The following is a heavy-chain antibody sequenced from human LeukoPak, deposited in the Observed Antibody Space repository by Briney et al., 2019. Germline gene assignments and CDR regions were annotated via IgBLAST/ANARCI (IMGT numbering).Heavy chain of an antibody. Sequence: GGSLRLSCAASGFTFSSYWMSWVRQAPGKGLEWVSFIYSGTTHYSDSVKGRFTISRDNSKNTLYLQMNSLRAEDTAVYYCARGRAHELHSGWYLPFDYWGQGTLVTVSS. CDR2: IYSGTT. J-gene: IGHJ4*02. CDR3: ARGRAHELHSGWYLPFDY. D-gene: IGHD6-19*01. CDR1: GFTFSSYW. V-gene: IGHV3-66*01.